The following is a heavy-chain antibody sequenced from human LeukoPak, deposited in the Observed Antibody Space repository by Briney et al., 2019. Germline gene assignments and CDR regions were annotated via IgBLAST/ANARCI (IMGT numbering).Heavy chain of an antibody. Sequence: ASVKVSCKTSGYTFTGYYIHWVRQAPVQGLEWMGWINPNSGETNYAQKFQGRVTMTRATSISTAYMELSRLRSDDTAMYYCARDWLLRYSQGGFDNWGQGTLVTVSS. J-gene: IGHJ4*02. CDR1: GYTFTGYY. CDR3: ARDWLLRYSQGGFDN. V-gene: IGHV1-2*02. CDR2: INPNSGET. D-gene: IGHD3-9*01.